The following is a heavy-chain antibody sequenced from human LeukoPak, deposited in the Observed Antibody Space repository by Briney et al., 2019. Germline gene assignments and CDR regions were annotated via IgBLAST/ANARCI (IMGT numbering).Heavy chain of an antibody. V-gene: IGHV1-8*01. CDR3: ARTSSSWFHYYGMDV. CDR1: GYTFTSYD. J-gene: IGHJ6*02. Sequence: ASVKVSCKASGYTFTSYDINWVRQATGQGLKWMGWMNPNSGNTGYAQKFQGRVTMTRNTSISTAYMELSSLRSEDTAVYYCARTSSSWFHYYGMDVWGQGTTVTVSS. CDR2: MNPNSGNT. D-gene: IGHD6-13*01.